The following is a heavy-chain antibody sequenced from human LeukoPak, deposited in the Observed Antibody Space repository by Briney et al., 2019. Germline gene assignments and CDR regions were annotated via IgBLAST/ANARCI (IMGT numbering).Heavy chain of an antibody. V-gene: IGHV3-74*01. D-gene: IGHD3-22*01. Sequence: GGSLRLSCAASGFTFSSYWMHWVRQAPGKGLVWVSRINSDGSSTSCADSVKGRFTISRDNAKNTLYLQMNSLRAEDTAVYYCARAAPYYYDSSGYYSSVDPWGQGTLVTVSS. CDR3: ARAAPYYYDSSGYYSSVDP. CDR2: INSDGSST. CDR1: GFTFSSYW. J-gene: IGHJ5*02.